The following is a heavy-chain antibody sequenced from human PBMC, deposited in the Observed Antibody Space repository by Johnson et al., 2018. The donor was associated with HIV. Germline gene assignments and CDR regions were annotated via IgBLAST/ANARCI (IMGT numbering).Heavy chain of an antibody. J-gene: IGHJ3*02. D-gene: IGHD2-2*01. V-gene: IGHV3-11*04. CDR3: AKTAAADAFDI. CDR1: RFTFSDYY. Sequence: QMQLVESGGGLVKPGGSLRLSCAASRFTFSDYYMTWIRQAPGKGLEWVSYISSSGNTIYYADSVKGRFTISRDNAKNSLYLQMNNLRAEDTAVYYCAKTAAADAFDIWGQGTMVTVSS. CDR2: ISSSGNTI.